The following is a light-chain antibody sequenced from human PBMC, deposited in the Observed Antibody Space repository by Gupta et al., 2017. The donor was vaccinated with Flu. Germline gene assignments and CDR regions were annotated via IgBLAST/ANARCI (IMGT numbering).Light chain of an antibody. Sequence: VSLGERATINCNTSQCRGHNENKNYLAWYRQKPGQPPQLLIYYASTRESGVPDSFSGSGSGTDFTLTISSLQAEDVAVYYCQQWHYIPVTFGRGTELEI. V-gene: IGKV4-1*01. CDR1: QCRGHNENKNY. CDR3: QQWHYIPVT. J-gene: IGKJ2*01. CDR2: YAS.